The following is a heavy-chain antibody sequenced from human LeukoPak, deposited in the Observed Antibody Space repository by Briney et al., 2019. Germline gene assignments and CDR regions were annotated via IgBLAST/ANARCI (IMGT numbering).Heavy chain of an antibody. J-gene: IGHJ4*02. CDR3: ARGPKPYDYVWGSYRF. CDR2: MNPNSGGT. Sequence: GASVKVSCKASGYTFTGYDMHWVRQAPGQGLEWMGWMNPNSGGTNYAQKFQGRVTMTRDTSISTAYMELSRLRSDDTAVYYCARGPKPYDYVWGSYRFWGQGTLVTVSS. CDR1: GYTFTGYD. V-gene: IGHV1-2*02. D-gene: IGHD3-16*02.